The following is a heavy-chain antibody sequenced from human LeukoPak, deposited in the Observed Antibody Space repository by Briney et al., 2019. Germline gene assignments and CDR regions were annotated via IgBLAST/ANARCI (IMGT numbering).Heavy chain of an antibody. J-gene: IGHJ4*02. CDR2: ISYSGTT. CDR3: ARHKMGTTRLYYFDY. Sequence: PSETLSLTCTVSGGSISSSYYYWGWIRQPPGQGLEWIGTISYSGTTYYNPSLESRVTISVDTSRNQFSLKLTSVTAADTAVYYGARHKMGTTRLYYFDYWGQGTLVSVSS. CDR1: GGSISSSYYY. V-gene: IGHV4-39*01. D-gene: IGHD1-26*01.